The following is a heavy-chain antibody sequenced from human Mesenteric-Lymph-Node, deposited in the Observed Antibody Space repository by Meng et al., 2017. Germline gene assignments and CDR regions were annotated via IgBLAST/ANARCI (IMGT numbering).Heavy chain of an antibody. CDR2: IYYSGST. D-gene: IGHD2-2*01. CDR3: ARTIGGADIVVVPAAYYFDY. V-gene: IGHV4-30-4*01. CDR1: GGSISSGDYY. J-gene: IGHJ4*02. Sequence: QVQLQESGPGLVKPSQTLSLICTVSGGSISSGDYYWSWIRQPPGKGLEWIGYIYYSGSTNYNPSLKSRVTISVDTSKNQFSLKLSSVTAADTAVYYCARTIGGADIVVVPAAYYFDYWGQGTLVTVSS.